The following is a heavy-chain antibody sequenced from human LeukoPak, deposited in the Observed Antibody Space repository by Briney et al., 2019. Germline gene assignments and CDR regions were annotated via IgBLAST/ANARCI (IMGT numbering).Heavy chain of an antibody. D-gene: IGHD5-12*01. CDR1: GFTFSNYA. V-gene: IGHV3-30*04. CDR2: ISYGGSNK. J-gene: IGHJ6*03. Sequence: GGSLRLSCAASGFTFSNYAMHWVRQAPGKGLEWVAVISYGGSNKYYADSVKGQFTISRDNSKNTLFLQMSSLRAEDTAVYYCARSLATSYYYMDVWGKGTTVTVSS. CDR3: ARSLATSYYYMDV.